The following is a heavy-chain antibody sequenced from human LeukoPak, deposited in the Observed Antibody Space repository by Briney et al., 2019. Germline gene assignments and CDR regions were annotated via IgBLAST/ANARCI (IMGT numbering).Heavy chain of an antibody. Sequence: PSQTLSLTCTVSGGSISSGGYYWSWIRQHPGKGLEWIGYINYSGNTYYNSSLKSRVTISGDTSKNQFSLKLSSVTAADTAVYYCVRNFDSYNAFDIWGQGTMVTVSS. CDR3: VRNFDSYNAFDI. V-gene: IGHV4-31*03. CDR1: GGSISSGGYY. D-gene: IGHD3-22*01. CDR2: INYSGNT. J-gene: IGHJ3*02.